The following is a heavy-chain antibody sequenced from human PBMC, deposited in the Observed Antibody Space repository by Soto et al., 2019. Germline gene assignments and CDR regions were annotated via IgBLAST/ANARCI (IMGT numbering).Heavy chain of an antibody. V-gene: IGHV1-69*01. CDR2: IIPIFGTA. CDR3: ASRPPGGDFWSGYPMGHY. J-gene: IGHJ4*02. D-gene: IGHD3-3*01. Sequence: QVQLVQSGAEVKKPGSSVKVSCKASGGTFSSYAISWVRQAPGQGLEWMGGIIPIFGTANYAQKFQGRVTITADESTSTAYMELSSLRSEDTAVYYCASRPPGGDFWSGYPMGHYWGQGTLVTVSS. CDR1: GGTFSSYA.